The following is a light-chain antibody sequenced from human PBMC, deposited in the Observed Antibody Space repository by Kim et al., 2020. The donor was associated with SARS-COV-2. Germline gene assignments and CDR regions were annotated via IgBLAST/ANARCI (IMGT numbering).Light chain of an antibody. CDR3: QQFGASPFT. CDR1: QRVIVPY. Sequence: LSPRGPATPPCQASQRVIVPYLAWYQQTPGQAPTLLINAASNQATGIPDRFSGRGSGTDFTLTISRPEPEDVAVYWCQQFGASPFTFGQGTKLEI. CDR2: AAS. V-gene: IGKV3-20*01. J-gene: IGKJ2*01.